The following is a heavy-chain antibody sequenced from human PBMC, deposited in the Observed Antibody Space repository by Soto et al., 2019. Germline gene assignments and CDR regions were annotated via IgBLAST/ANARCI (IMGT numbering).Heavy chain of an antibody. D-gene: IGHD4-17*01. CDR3: ARAIYGYWFDP. V-gene: IGHV4-31*03. CDR2: IYYSGST. Sequence: SETLSLTCTVSGGSISSGGYYWSWIRQHPGKGLEWIGYIYYSGSTYYNPSLKSRVIISVDTSKNQFSLKLSSVTAADTAVYYCARAIYGYWFDPWGQRTLVTVSS. J-gene: IGHJ5*02. CDR1: GGSISSGGYY.